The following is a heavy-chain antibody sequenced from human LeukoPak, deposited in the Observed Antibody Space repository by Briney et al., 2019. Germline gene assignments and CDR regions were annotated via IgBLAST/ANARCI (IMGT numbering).Heavy chain of an antibody. J-gene: IGHJ4*02. D-gene: IGHD3-22*01. CDR1: GGSISGYY. CDR3: ARLGSYDTIGYFFKQ. V-gene: IGHV4-59*08. Sequence: SETLSLTCTVSGGSISGYYWSWTRQSPGKALEWIGYIYYSGGTSYSPSLKSRITISLDTSQNQFSLTLGSVTAADTAIYYRARLGSYDTIGYFFKQWGQGMLVTVSS. CDR2: IYYSGGT.